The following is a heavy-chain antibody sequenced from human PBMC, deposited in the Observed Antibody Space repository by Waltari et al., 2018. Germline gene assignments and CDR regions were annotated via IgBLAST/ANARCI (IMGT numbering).Heavy chain of an antibody. Sequence: QVQLVESGGGVVQPGRSLRLSCAASGFTFSSYGMHWVRQAPGKGVEGGVVIWYDGSNKYYADSVKGRLTISRTNSKNTLYLQMNSLRAEDTAVYYCARTRGTKYYYDSSGYYVYWGQGTLVTVSS. D-gene: IGHD3-22*01. CDR1: GFTFSSYG. CDR2: IWYDGSNK. V-gene: IGHV3-33*01. CDR3: ARTRGTKYYYDSSGYYVY. J-gene: IGHJ4*02.